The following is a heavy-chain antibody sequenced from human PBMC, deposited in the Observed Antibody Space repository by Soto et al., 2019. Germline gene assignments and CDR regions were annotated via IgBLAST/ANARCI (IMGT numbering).Heavy chain of an antibody. J-gene: IGHJ4*02. V-gene: IGHV1-69*01. CDR2: IIPSFGTG. CDR3: ARERGGYNRGDFEF. D-gene: IGHD5-12*01. Sequence: QVHLAQSGAEVKRPGSSVKVSCKASGGTFSSYAITWVRQAPGQGLEWMGGIIPSFGTGNYKQKFQGRVTITADESTSTVYMELISLTSGDTAVYYCARERGGYNRGDFEFWGQGTLVTVSS. CDR1: GGTFSSYA.